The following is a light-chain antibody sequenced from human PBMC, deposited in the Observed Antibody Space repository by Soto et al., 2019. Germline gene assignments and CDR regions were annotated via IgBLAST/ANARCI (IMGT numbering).Light chain of an antibody. Sequence: EIVMTQSPATLSLSPGERATLSCRASQSVGKYLVWYQQKPGQAPRLLLYDASTRATGIPARFSGSGSGTDFTLTISSMEPEAFAVDYCQQRGNRTSWTFGQGTKVDIK. V-gene: IGKV3-11*01. CDR1: QSVGKY. CDR2: DAS. J-gene: IGKJ1*01. CDR3: QQRGNRTSWT.